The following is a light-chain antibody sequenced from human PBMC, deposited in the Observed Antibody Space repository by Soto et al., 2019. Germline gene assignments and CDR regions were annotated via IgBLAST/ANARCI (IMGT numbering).Light chain of an antibody. CDR3: QSYDSSLADSRV. Sequence: QSVLTQPPSLSGAPGQRVIISCTGSSSNIGAGYDVHWYQQLPGAAPQLLIFDNNYPPSGVPDRFSGSKSGTSAYLAITGLHSEDEAHYYWQSYDSSLADSRVFGGGTKLTVL. J-gene: IGLJ3*02. CDR1: SSNIGAGYD. CDR2: DNN. V-gene: IGLV1-40*01.